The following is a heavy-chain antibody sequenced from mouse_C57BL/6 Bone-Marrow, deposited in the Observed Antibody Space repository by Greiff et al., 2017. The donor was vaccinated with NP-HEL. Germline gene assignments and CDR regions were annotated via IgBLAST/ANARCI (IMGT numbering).Heavy chain of an antibody. CDR2: IRLKSDNYAT. V-gene: IGHV6-3*01. CDR3: TVYSNTPAY. D-gene: IGHD2-5*01. J-gene: IGHJ3*01. CDR1: GFTFSNYW. Sequence: EVMLVESGGGLVQPGGSMKLSCVASGFTFSNYWMNWVRQSPEKGLEWVAQIRLKSDNYATHYAESVKGRFTISRDDSKSSVYLQMNNLRAEDTGIYYCTVYSNTPAYWGQGTLVTVSA.